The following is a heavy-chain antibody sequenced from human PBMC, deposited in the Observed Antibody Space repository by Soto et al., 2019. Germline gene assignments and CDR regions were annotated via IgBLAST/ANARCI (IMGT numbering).Heavy chain of an antibody. J-gene: IGHJ6*03. CDR1: GDKFSSYT. V-gene: IGHV1-69*08. D-gene: IGHD6-13*01. CDR3: ARDPSIAAVGIPLYSYYYMDV. CDR2: IVSFAGVP. Sequence: QVQLVQSGAEVRNPGSSVKVSCKASGDKFSSYTISWVRQAPGQGLEWVGRIVSFAGVPIYAQLFQGRIRITAETSSSTAYMALPSRTSDDTAVYYCARDPSIAAVGIPLYSYYYMDVWGEGTAVTVSS.